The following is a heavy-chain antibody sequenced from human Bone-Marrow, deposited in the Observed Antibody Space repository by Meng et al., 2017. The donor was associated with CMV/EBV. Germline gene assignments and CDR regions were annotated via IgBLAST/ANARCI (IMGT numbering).Heavy chain of an antibody. D-gene: IGHD3-10*01. J-gene: IGHJ4*02. CDR3: ARVLGTMVRGEFDY. CDR1: GGSMSDYY. Sequence: SETLSLTCIVSGGSMSDYYWSWIRQPPGKGLEWIGNIYSSGSTNYNPSLKSRVTISVDTSKNQFSLKLSSVTAADTAVYYCARVLGTMVRGEFDYWGQGTLVTVSS. CDR2: IYSSGST. V-gene: IGHV4-59*01.